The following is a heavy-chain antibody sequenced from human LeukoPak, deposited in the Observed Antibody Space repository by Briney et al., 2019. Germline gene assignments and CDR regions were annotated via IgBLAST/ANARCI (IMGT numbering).Heavy chain of an antibody. V-gene: IGHV5-51*01. CDR3: ARSYCSSTSCYRAWFDP. CDR2: IYPGDSDT. Sequence: GESLKISCKGSGYSFSSYWIGWVRQMPGKGLEWTGIIYPGDSDTRYSPSFQGQVTISADKSISTAYLQWSSLKASDTAMYYCARSYCSSTSCYRAWFDPWGQGTPVTVSS. CDR1: GYSFSSYW. D-gene: IGHD2-2*01. J-gene: IGHJ5*02.